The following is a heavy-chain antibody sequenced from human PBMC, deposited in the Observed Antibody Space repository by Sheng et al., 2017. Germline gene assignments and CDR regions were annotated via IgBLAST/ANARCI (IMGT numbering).Heavy chain of an antibody. V-gene: IGHV3-48*03. J-gene: IGHJ4*02. CDR3: ARGANSEYYYDSSGYYYYFDY. CDR2: ISSSGSTI. Sequence: PGGSLRLSCAASGFTFSSYEMNWVRQAPGKGLEWVSYISSSGSTIYYADSVKGRFTISRDNAKNSLYLQMNSLRAEDTAVYYCARGANSEYYYDSSGYYYYFDYWGQGTLVTVSS. CDR1: GFTFSSYE. D-gene: IGHD3-22*01.